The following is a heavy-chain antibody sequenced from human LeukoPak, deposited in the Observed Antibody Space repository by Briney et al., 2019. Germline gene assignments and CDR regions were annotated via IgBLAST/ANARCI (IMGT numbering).Heavy chain of an antibody. CDR1: GFTFSSYG. CDR3: ARASSGFLFVIDY. CDR2: ISYDGSNK. Sequence: GGSLRLSCAASGFTFSSYGMHWVRQAPGKGLGWVAVISYDGSNKYYADSVKGRFTISRDNAKNSLYLQMNSLRAEDTAVYYCARASSGFLFVIDYWGQGTLVTVSS. V-gene: IGHV3-30*03. D-gene: IGHD6-19*01. J-gene: IGHJ4*02.